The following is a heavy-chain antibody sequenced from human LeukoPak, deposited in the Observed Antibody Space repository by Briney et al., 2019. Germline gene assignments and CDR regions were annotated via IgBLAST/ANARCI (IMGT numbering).Heavy chain of an antibody. CDR2: INNDGSGT. J-gene: IGHJ3*02. D-gene: IGHD4-23*01. Sequence: GGSLRLSCAASGFTFSSYWMHWVRQAPGKGLVWVSVINNDGSGTNYADSVKGRSTISRDNSKNTLYLQMNSLRAEDTAVYYCARVTVAKDAFDIWGQGTMVTVSS. V-gene: IGHV3-74*01. CDR3: ARVTVAKDAFDI. CDR1: GFTFSSYW.